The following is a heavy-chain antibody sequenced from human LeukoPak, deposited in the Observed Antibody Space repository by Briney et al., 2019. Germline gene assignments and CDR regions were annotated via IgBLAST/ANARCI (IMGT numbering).Heavy chain of an antibody. CDR1: GFTFSSYA. D-gene: IGHD3-9*01. V-gene: IGHV3-23*01. CDR3: AKGYDILTGYPYDY. CDR2: ISGSGGST. J-gene: IGHJ4*02. Sequence: PGGSLRLSCAASGFTFSSYAMSWDRQAPGKGLEWVSAISGSGGSTYYADSVKGRFTISRDNSKNTLYLQMNSLRAEDTAVYYCAKGYDILTGYPYDYWGQGTLVTVSS.